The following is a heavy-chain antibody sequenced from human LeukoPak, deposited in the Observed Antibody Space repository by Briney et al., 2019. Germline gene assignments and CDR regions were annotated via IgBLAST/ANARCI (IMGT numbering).Heavy chain of an antibody. Sequence: SETLSLTCAVYGGSFSGYYWSWIRQPPGKGLECIGEINHSGSTNYNPSLKSRVTISVDTSKNQFSLKLTSVTAADTAVYYCARGFPYYDFWSGYYHGTYYFDYWGQGTLVTVSS. CDR2: INHSGST. J-gene: IGHJ4*02. D-gene: IGHD3-3*01. V-gene: IGHV4-34*01. CDR1: GGSFSGYY. CDR3: ARGFPYYDFWSGYYHGTYYFDY.